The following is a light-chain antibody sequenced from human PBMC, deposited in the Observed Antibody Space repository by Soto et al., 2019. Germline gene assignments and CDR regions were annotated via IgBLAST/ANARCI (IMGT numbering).Light chain of an antibody. J-gene: IGKJ1*01. CDR3: QQYNSHWT. CDR1: QGISNR. Sequence: DVQMIQSHSTLSASVGDRVTITCRASQGISNRLAWYQQKPGKAPKLLIYQASSLKSGVPSRFGGSGSGTEFTLTITSLQPDDFATYYCQQYNSHWTFGQGTKVDIK. V-gene: IGKV1-5*03. CDR2: QAS.